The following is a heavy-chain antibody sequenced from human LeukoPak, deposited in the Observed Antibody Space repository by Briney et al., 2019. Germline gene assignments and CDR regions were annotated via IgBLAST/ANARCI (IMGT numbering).Heavy chain of an antibody. CDR3: ARGLIAAAGSFGGYYYYGMDV. J-gene: IGHJ6*02. V-gene: IGHV3-13*01. CDR1: GFTFSSYD. D-gene: IGHD6-13*01. Sequence: GGSLRLSCAASGFTFSSYDMHWVRQATGKGLEWVSAIGTAGDTYYPGSVKGRFTISRENAKNSLYLQMNSLRAGDTAVYYCARGLIAAAGSFGGYYYYGMDVWGQGTMVTVSS. CDR2: IGTAGDT.